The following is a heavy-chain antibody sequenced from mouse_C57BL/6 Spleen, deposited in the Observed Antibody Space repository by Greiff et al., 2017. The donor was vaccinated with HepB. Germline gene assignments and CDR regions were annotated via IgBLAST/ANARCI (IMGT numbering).Heavy chain of an antibody. V-gene: IGHV1-69*01. Sequence: VQLQQPGAELVMPGASVKLSCKASGYTFTSYWMHWVKQRPGQGLEWIGEIDPSDSYTNYNQKFKGKSTLTVDKSSSTADMQLSSLTSEDSAVYYWARREWGYYGYFDVWGTGTTVTVSS. CDR1: GYTFTSYW. CDR2: IDPSDSYT. CDR3: ARREWGYYGYFDV. J-gene: IGHJ1*03. D-gene: IGHD2-2*01.